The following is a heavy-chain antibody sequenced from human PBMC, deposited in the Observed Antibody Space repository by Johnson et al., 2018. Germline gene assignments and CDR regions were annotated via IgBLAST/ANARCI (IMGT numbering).Heavy chain of an antibody. J-gene: IGHJ4*02. CDR3: ARVWFGEYNYFDY. CDR1: GFTFDDYA. V-gene: IGHV3-9*01. Sequence: VQLQESGGGLVQPGGSLRLSCAASGFTFDDYAMHWVLPDPWTGLEWVSGIRWNSGSIGYADSVKGRFTISRDNAKHSLYLQMNSLRAEDTAVYYCARVWFGEYNYFDYWGQGTLVTVSS. D-gene: IGHD3-10*01. CDR2: IRWNSGSI.